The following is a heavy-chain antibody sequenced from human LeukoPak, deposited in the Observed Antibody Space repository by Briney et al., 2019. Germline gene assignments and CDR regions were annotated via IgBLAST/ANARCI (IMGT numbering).Heavy chain of an antibody. D-gene: IGHD5-12*01. CDR2: IYYSGST. V-gene: IGHV4-59*08. J-gene: IGHJ4*02. CDR1: GGSISSYY. Sequence: PSETLSLTCTVSGGSISSYYWSWIRQPPGKGLEWIGYIYYSGSTNYNPSLKSRVTISVDTSKNQLSLKLSSVTAADTAVYYCARAGGGYSGYDLEYFDYWGQGTLVTVSS. CDR3: ARAGGGYSGYDLEYFDY.